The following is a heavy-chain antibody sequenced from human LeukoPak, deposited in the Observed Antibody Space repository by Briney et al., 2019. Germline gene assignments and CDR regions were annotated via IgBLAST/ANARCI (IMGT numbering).Heavy chain of an antibody. Sequence: SETLSLTCTVSGGSITSNSYYWGWIRQPPGNGLEWIGSIYYSGSTYYNPSLKSRVTVSADTSKNQFSLKLTSVTAADTAVYFCARGPGLHTGESFDYWGQGILVTVSS. CDR1: GGSITSNSYY. D-gene: IGHD2-8*02. V-gene: IGHV4-39*07. CDR2: IYYSGST. CDR3: ARGPGLHTGESFDY. J-gene: IGHJ4*02.